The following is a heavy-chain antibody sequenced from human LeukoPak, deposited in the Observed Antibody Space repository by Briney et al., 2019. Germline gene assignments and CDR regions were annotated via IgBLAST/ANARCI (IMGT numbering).Heavy chain of an antibody. CDR2: ISGSGGST. D-gene: IGHD3-3*01. CDR3: AKDFWSGYYNWGYYFDY. J-gene: IGHJ4*02. CDR1: GFTFSSYA. Sequence: GGSLRLSCAASGFTFSSYAMSWVRQAPGKGLEWVSAISGSGGSTYYADSVKGRFTISRDNSKNTLYLQMNSLRAEGTAVYYCAKDFWSGYYNWGYYFDYWGQGTLVTVSS. V-gene: IGHV3-23*01.